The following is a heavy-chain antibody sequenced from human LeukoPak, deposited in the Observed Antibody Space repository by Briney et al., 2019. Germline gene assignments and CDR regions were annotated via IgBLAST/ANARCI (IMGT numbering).Heavy chain of an antibody. V-gene: IGHV3-7*03. CDR1: GFTFSSFW. CDR2: VKQDGGEK. J-gene: IGHJ6*04. D-gene: IGHD2-15*01. Sequence: GGSLGLSCAASGFTFSSFWMSWVRQAPGKGLEWVANVKQDGGEKYYVDSVKGRFTISRDNAKNSLYLQMNSLRAEDTAVYYCARDQYCSGGTCYYFGLDVWGKGTTVTVSS. CDR3: ARDQYCSGGTCYYFGLDV.